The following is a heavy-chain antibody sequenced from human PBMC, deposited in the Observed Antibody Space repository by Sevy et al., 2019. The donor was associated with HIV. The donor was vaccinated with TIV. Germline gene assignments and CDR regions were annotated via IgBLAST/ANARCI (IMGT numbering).Heavy chain of an antibody. CDR1: GFTFSNYA. J-gene: IGHJ4*02. CDR2: ISYDGSHK. D-gene: IGHD4-17*01. CDR3: ARDPRLYGDNVEGFDS. V-gene: IGHV3-30-3*01. Sequence: GGSLRLSCVASGFTFSNYAMHWVRQAPGKGLEWVAVISYDGSHKYYADSVKGRFTISRDNSKNSLFLQMKSLTPEDTAVYYCARDPRLYGDNVEGFDSWGQGTLVTVSS.